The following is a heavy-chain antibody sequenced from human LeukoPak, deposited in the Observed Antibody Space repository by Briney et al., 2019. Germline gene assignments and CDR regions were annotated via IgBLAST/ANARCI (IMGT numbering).Heavy chain of an antibody. CDR2: ISYDGSNK. CDR3: ARYFLDRVDYFDY. V-gene: IGHV3-30-3*01. Sequence: HSGGPLSPPCAAPGFTFSSYAMHWVRQLPSKGLEWVEVISYDGSNKYYADSVKGRFTISRDNAKNSLYLQMNSLRAEDTAVYYCARYFLDRVDYFDYWGQGTLVTVSS. D-gene: IGHD3/OR15-3a*01. J-gene: IGHJ4*02. CDR1: GFTFSSYA.